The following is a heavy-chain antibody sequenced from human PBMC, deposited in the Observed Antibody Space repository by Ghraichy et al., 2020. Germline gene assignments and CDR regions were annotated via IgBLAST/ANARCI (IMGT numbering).Heavy chain of an antibody. J-gene: IGHJ4*02. V-gene: IGHV7-4-1*02. CDR1: GYTFTSYA. CDR2: INTDTGNP. Sequence: ASVKVSCKASGYTFTSYAMNWVRQAPGQGLEWMGWINTDTGNPTYAQAFTGRFVFSLDTSVSTAYLQISSLKTEDTAVYYCARGFAPIPVAGRVPNYWGQGTLVTVSS. CDR3: ARGFAPIPVAGRVPNY. D-gene: IGHD6-19*01.